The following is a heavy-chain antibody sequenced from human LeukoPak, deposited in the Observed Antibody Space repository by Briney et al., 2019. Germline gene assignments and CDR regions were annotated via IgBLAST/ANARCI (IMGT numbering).Heavy chain of an antibody. CDR2: ISDTGSTI. J-gene: IGHJ4*02. V-gene: IGHV3-48*03. CDR1: GFTFSSYE. D-gene: IGHD4-17*01. Sequence: GGSLRLSCAASGFTFSSYELNWVRQAPGKGLEWVSYISDTGSTIYYADSVEGRFTISRDNAKNSLYLQMNSLRAEDTAVYYCARVSPNTVTTLQYFDYWGQGTLVTVSS. CDR3: ARVSPNTVTTLQYFDY.